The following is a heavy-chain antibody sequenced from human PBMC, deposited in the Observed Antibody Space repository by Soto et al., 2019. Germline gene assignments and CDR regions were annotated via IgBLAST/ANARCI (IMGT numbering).Heavy chain of an antibody. D-gene: IGHD6-13*01. J-gene: IGHJ3*02. Sequence: GASVKVSCKASGGTFSSYAISWVRQAPGQGLEWMGGIIPIFGTANYAQKFQGRVTITADESTSTAYMELSSLRSEDTAVYYCAREAYSSSSTAFDIWGQGTMVTVSS. CDR2: IIPIFGTA. CDR1: GGTFSSYA. V-gene: IGHV1-69*13. CDR3: AREAYSSSSTAFDI.